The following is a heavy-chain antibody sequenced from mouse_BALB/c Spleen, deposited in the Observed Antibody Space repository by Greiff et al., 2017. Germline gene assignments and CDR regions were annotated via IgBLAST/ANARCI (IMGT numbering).Heavy chain of an antibody. V-gene: IGHV1-14*01. CDR1: GYTFTSYV. CDR2: INPYNDGT. Sequence: EVQLKESGPELVKPGASVKMSCKASGYTFTSYVMHWVKQKPGQGLEWIGYINPYNDGTKYNEKFKGKATLTSDKSSSTAYMELSSLTSEDSAVYYCARGGGNYGFAYWGQGTLVTVSA. CDR3: ARGGGNYGFAY. J-gene: IGHJ3*01. D-gene: IGHD2-1*01.